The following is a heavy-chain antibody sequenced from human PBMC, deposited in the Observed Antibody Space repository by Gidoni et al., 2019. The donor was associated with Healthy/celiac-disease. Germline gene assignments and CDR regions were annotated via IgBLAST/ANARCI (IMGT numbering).Heavy chain of an antibody. CDR1: GYSFTSYW. CDR2: IDPSDSYT. D-gene: IGHD2-2*01. Sequence: EVQLVQSGAEAKKPGESLRISCKGSGYSFTSYWISWVRQMPGKGLEWMGRIDPSDSYTNYSPSFQGHVTISADKSISTAYLQWSSLKASDTAMYYCARVVVPAAMALFFMDVWGQGTTVTVSS. J-gene: IGHJ6*02. CDR3: ARVVVPAAMALFFMDV. V-gene: IGHV5-10-1*03.